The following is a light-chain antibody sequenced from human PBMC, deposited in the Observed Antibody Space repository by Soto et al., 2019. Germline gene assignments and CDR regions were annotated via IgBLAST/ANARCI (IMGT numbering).Light chain of an antibody. V-gene: IGLV3-21*02. CDR1: NIGGKS. J-gene: IGLJ2*01. Sequence: SYELTQPPSVSVAPGHTARITCGGDNIGGKSVHWYQQKPGQAPVLVVFDDSDRPSGIPERFSGSNSGNTATLTISRVEAGDEADYYCQVWDSSSDHVIFGGGTQLTVL. CDR2: DDS. CDR3: QVWDSSSDHVI.